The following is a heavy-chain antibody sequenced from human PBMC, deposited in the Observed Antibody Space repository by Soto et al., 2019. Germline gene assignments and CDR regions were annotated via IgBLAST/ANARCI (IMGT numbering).Heavy chain of an antibody. CDR2: IYYSGST. Sequence: SETLSLTCTVSGGSISRSSYYWGWIRQPPGKGLKWIGSIYYSGSTYYNPSLKSRVTISVDTSKNQFALKLSSVTAADTAVYYCARHDYGGFGLWGQGTLVTVSS. V-gene: IGHV4-39*01. D-gene: IGHD4-17*01. CDR3: ARHDYGGFGL. CDR1: GGSISRSSYY. J-gene: IGHJ4*02.